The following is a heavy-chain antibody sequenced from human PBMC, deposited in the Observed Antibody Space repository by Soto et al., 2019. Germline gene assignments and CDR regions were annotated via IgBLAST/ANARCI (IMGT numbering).Heavy chain of an antibody. D-gene: IGHD3-10*01. Sequence: PGGSLRLSCAASGFTFSSYSMNWVRQAPGKGLEWVSYISSSSSTIYYADSVKGRFTISRDNAKNSLYLQMNSLRAEDTAVYYCARVTMVRGVITHLYYMDVWGKGTTVTVSS. CDR1: GFTFSSYS. J-gene: IGHJ6*03. CDR2: ISSSSSTI. CDR3: ARVTMVRGVITHLYYMDV. V-gene: IGHV3-48*01.